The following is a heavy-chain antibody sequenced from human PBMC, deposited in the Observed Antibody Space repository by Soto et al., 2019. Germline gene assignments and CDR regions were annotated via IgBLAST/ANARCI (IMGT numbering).Heavy chain of an antibody. CDR3: ARWPVAAIDY. CDR1: GFTFSSYS. J-gene: IGHJ4*02. V-gene: IGHV3-48*01. CDR2: ITSSSSAI. Sequence: EVQLVESGGGLVQAGGSLRLSCAASGFTFSSYSMNWVRQAPGKGLEWVSHITSSSSAIYYADSVKGQFTISRDNAKNALYLQMNSLRAEDTAIYYCARWPVAAIDYWGQGILVTVSS. D-gene: IGHD6-19*01.